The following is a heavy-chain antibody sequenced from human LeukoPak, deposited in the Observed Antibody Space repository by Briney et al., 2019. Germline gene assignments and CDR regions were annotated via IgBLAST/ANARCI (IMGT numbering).Heavy chain of an antibody. V-gene: IGHV4-4*02. CDR1: GGSISSSNW. CDR3: ARDADYYYYYMDV. J-gene: IGHJ6*03. Sequence: SETLSLTCAVSGGSISSSNWWSWVRQPPGKGLEWIGEIYHSGSTNYNPSLKSRVTISVDTSKNQFSLKLSSVTAADTAVYYCARDADYYYYYMDVWGKGTTVTVSS. CDR2: IYHSGST.